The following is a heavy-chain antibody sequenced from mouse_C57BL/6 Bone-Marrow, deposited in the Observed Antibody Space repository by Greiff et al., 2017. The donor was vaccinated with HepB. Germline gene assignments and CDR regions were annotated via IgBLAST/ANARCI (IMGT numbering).Heavy chain of an antibody. CDR2: IWRGGST. D-gene: IGHD1-1*01. CDR3: AKNDYGSSHAMDY. Sequence: VQLQQSGPGLVQPSQSLSITCTVSGFSFTSYGVHWVRQSPGKGLEWLGVIWRGGSTDYNAAFMSRLSITKDNSKSQVFFKMNSLQADDTAIYYCAKNDYGSSHAMDYWGQGTSVTVSS. CDR1: GFSFTSYG. V-gene: IGHV2-5*01. J-gene: IGHJ4*01.